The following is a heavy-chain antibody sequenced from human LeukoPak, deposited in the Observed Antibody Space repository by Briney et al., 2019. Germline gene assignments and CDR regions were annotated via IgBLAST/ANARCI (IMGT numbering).Heavy chain of an antibody. CDR3: ARKLGRVPYYYYYMDV. CDR1: GRSFSHYY. J-gene: IGHJ6*03. D-gene: IGHD1-1*01. Sequence: PSETLSLTCAVYGRSFSHYYWSWIRQPPGKGLEWIGEINHSGSTNYNPSLKSRVTISVDTSKNQFSLKLSSVTAADTAVYYCARKLGRVPYYYYYMDVWGKGTTVTVSS. V-gene: IGHV4-34*01. CDR2: INHSGST.